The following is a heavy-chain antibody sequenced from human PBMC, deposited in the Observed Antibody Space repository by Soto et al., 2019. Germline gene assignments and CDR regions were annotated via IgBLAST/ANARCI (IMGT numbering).Heavy chain of an antibody. Sequence: GGSLRLSCETSGFIFSEYELNWVRQAPGKGLEWVSYIGKNGRDIYDADSVKGRFTISRDDDKSTLYLEMNSLRAEDTAVYYCVRAPRSMYYDLDAWGQGTMWTVSS. D-gene: IGHD2-8*01. J-gene: IGHJ6*02. V-gene: IGHV3-48*03. CDR1: GFIFSEYE. CDR3: VRAPRSMYYDLDA. CDR2: IGKNGRDI.